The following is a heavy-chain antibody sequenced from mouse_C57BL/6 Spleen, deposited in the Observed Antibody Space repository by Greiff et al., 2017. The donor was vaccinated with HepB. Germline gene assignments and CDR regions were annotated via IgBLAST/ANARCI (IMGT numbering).Heavy chain of an antibody. D-gene: IGHD1-1*01. Sequence: EVQVVESGPELVKPGASVKISCKASGYSFTGYYMNWVKQSPEKSLEWIGEINPSTGGTTYNQKFKAKATLTVDKSSSTAYMQLKSLTSEDSAVYYCARKGVIYYGSNYFDYWGQGTTLTVSS. CDR1: GYSFTGYY. CDR3: ARKGVIYYGSNYFDY. V-gene: IGHV1-42*01. CDR2: INPSTGGT. J-gene: IGHJ2*01.